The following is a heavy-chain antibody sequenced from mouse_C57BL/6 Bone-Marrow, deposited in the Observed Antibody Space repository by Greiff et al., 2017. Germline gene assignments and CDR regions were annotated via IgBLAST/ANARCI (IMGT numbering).Heavy chain of an antibody. V-gene: IGHV14-4*01. Sequence: VQLQQSGAELVRPGASVKLSCTASGFNIKDDYMHWVKQRPEQGLEWIGWIDPENGDTEYASKFQGKATITADTSSNTAYLQLSSLTSEDTSVYYCTTGYFDVWGTGTTVTVSS. CDR1: GFNIKDDY. J-gene: IGHJ1*03. CDR3: TTGYFDV. CDR2: IDPENGDT.